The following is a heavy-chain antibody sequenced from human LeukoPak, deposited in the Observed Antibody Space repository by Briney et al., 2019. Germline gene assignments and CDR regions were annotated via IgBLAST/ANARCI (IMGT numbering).Heavy chain of an antibody. Sequence: PSETLSLTCTVSVGSISSSSLYWGWLRQPPGTGLEWIGSLYYSGNTYYNPSLKSRVTISVDTSKNQFSLKLNSVTAADTAVYYCARGIAARPDFDYWGQGTLVTVSS. J-gene: IGHJ4*02. D-gene: IGHD6-6*01. V-gene: IGHV4-39*07. CDR2: LYYSGNT. CDR3: ARGIAARPDFDY. CDR1: VGSISSSSLY.